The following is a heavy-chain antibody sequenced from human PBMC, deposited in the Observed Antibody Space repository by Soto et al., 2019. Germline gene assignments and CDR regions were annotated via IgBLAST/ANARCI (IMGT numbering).Heavy chain of an antibody. Sequence: QVQLEESGGGVVQPGRSLRLSCAASGFTFRSSGMHWVRQAPGKGLEWVAVISYGGTNKYYADSVKGRFTISRDNSKNTLYLQMNSLRVEDTAVYYCAKGEGGYIDYDVGYHFDYWGQGTLVTVSS. CDR2: ISYGGTNK. CDR3: AKGEGGYIDYDVGYHFDY. D-gene: IGHD5-12*01. V-gene: IGHV3-30*18. CDR1: GFTFRSSG. J-gene: IGHJ4*02.